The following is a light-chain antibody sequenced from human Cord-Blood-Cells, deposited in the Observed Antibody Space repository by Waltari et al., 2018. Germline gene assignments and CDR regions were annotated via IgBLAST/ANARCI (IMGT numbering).Light chain of an antibody. CDR3: QQYKNWPPWT. Sequence: EIVMTQSPATLSVSPGERATLSCRASQSVSSSLAWSQENPGQAPRHLIYGASTRATGIPARFSGSGSGTEFTRTISSRQSEDFAVDDCQQYKNWPPWTFGQGTKVEIK. V-gene: IGKV3-15*01. J-gene: IGKJ1*01. CDR1: QSVSSS. CDR2: GAS.